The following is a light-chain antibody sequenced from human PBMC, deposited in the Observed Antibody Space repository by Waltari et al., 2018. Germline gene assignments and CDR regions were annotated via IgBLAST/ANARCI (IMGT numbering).Light chain of an antibody. CDR2: DAS. J-gene: IGKJ1*01. CDR3: QQLNSYPRT. V-gene: IGKV1-9*01. Sequence: IQLTQSPSSLSASVGDRVTITCRASQGISSYLAWYQQKPGKAPKLLLYDASTLQSGVPSRFSGSGSGTDFTLTISSLQPEDFATYYCQQLNSYPRTFGQGTKVEI. CDR1: QGISSY.